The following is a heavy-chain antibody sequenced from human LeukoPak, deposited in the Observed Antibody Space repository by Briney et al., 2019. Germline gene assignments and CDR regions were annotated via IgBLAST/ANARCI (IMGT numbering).Heavy chain of an antibody. V-gene: IGHV3-30*02. Sequence: GGSLRLSCAASGFTFSSYGMHWVRQAPGKGLEWVAFIRYDGSNKYYADSVKGRFTISRDNSKNTLYLQMNSLRAEDTAVYYCAKDPGQQLVLYYFDYWGQGTLVTVSS. CDR2: IRYDGSNK. CDR1: GFTFSSYG. CDR3: AKDPGQQLVLYYFDY. J-gene: IGHJ4*02. D-gene: IGHD6-13*01.